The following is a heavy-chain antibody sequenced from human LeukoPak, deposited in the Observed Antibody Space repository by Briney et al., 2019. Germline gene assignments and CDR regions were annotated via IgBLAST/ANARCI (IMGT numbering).Heavy chain of an antibody. CDR1: GFTFSSYS. V-gene: IGHV3-21*01. CDR3: ARDADTMIVMYYFDY. CDR2: ISSSSSYI. J-gene: IGHJ4*02. D-gene: IGHD3-22*01. Sequence: GGSLRLSCAASGFTFSSYSMNWVRQAPGKRLEWVSSISSSSSYIYYADSVKGRFTISRDNAKNSLYLQMNSLRAEDTAVYYCARDADTMIVMYYFDYWGQGTLVTVSS.